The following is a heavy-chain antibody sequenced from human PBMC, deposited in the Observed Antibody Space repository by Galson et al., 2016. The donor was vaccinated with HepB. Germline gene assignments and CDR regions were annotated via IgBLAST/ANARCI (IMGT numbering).Heavy chain of an antibody. V-gene: IGHV3-7*03. J-gene: IGHJ5*02. CDR3: VRDGGWYAWFDP. CDR1: GFSFSGSW. CDR2: INDHGGTK. D-gene: IGHD6-19*01. Sequence: SLRLSCAASGFSFSGSWMGWVRQAPGKGLECVANINDHGGTKYYVDSVKGRFTISRDNAKSSLYLQMNSLRDDDTAVYYCVRDGGWYAWFDPWGQGTLVTVSS.